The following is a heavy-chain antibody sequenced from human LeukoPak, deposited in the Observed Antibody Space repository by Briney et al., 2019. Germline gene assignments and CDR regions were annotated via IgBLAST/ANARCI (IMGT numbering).Heavy chain of an antibody. V-gene: IGHV1-46*01. CDR3: AALGGGEHSYFDY. D-gene: IGHD1/OR15-1a*01. Sequence: GASVKVSCKASGDTFTNYYLQWVRQAPGQGLEWMGIITPNGGSTSFLQEFQGRVTITRDTSTSTVYMELSSLKSEDTAVYYCAALGGGEHSYFDYWGQGTLVTVSS. J-gene: IGHJ4*02. CDR1: GDTFTNYY. CDR2: ITPNGGST.